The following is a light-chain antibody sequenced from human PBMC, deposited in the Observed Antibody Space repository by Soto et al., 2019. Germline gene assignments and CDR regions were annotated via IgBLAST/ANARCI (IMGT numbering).Light chain of an antibody. Sequence: EIVMTQSPATLSVSPGERATLSCRASQSVSSKLAWYQEKPGQAPRLLIYDASIRATGIPARFSGSWSGTDFTLTINGLEPEDSAVYYCQQRGNWPPTWTFGQGTKVDIK. CDR3: QQRGNWPPTWT. CDR2: DAS. J-gene: IGKJ1*01. CDR1: QSVSSK. V-gene: IGKV3-11*01.